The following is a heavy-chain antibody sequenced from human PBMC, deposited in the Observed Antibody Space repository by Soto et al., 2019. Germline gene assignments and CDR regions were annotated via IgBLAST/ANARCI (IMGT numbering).Heavy chain of an antibody. J-gene: IGHJ4*02. Sequence: GVLRLSCTSSGYTFGNFDLSWFRQAPGKGLEWVGFIRRTAYNGATEYAASVKGRFTISRDNSKNTLYLQMNSLRAEDTAVYYCAKDSGYYYDSSGPGASCFDYWGQGTLVTVSS. CDR2: IRRTAYNGAT. CDR3: AKDSGYYYDSSGPGASCFDY. CDR1: GYTFGNFD. D-gene: IGHD3-22*01. V-gene: IGHV3-49*03.